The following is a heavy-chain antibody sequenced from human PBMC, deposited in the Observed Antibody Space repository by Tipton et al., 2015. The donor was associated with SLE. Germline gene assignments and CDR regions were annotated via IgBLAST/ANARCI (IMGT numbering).Heavy chain of an antibody. V-gene: IGHV3-53*05. Sequence: SLRLSCAASGFTVSSNYMSWVRQAPGKGLEWVSVIYSGGSTYYADSVKGRFTISRDNSKNTLYLQMNSLRAEDTAVYYCARAQAAPARTYYMDVWGKGTTVTVSS. J-gene: IGHJ6*03. CDR3: ARAQAAPARTYYMDV. CDR1: GFTVSSNY. D-gene: IGHD2-15*01. CDR2: IYSGGST.